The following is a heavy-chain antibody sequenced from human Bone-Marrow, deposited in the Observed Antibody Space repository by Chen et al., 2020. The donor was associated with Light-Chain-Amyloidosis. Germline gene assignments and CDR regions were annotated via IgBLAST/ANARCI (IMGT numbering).Heavy chain of an antibody. Sequence: EVQLLESGGGLVQPGGSLRLSCAASGFTFSSYAMSWVRQAPGKGLEWVAGISGSGGSTYYADSVKGRFTISGDNSKNTLYLQMNGLGAEDTAVYYCAKRPPYPSIYGMDVWGQGTTVTVSS. CDR1: GFTFSSYA. CDR2: ISGSGGST. D-gene: IGHD2-21*01. J-gene: IGHJ6*02. V-gene: IGHV3-23*01. CDR3: AKRPPYPSIYGMDV.